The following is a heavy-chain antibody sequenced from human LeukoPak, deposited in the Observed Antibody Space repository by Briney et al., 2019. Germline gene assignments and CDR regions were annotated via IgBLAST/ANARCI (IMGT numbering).Heavy chain of an antibody. Sequence: GGSLRLSCAASGFTFDDYAMHWVRQAPGKGLEWVSGISWNSGSIGYADSVKGRFTISRDNAKNSLYLQMNSLRAEDTALYYCAKDISGSYYDATFDYWGQGTLVTVSS. CDR1: GFTFDDYA. CDR2: ISWNSGSI. CDR3: AKDISGSYYDATFDY. V-gene: IGHV3-9*01. D-gene: IGHD1-26*01. J-gene: IGHJ4*02.